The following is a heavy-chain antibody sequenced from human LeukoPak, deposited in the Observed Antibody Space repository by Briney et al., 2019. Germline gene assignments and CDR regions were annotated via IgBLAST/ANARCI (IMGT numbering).Heavy chain of an antibody. CDR1: GYTFTGYY. V-gene: IGHV1-2*06. J-gene: IGHJ4*02. Sequence: GASVKVSCKASGYTFTGYYMHWVRQAPGQGLEWMRRINPNSGGTNYAQKFQGRVTMTRDTSISTAYMELSRLRSDDTAVYYCARDVSGTYFDYWGQGTLVTVSS. D-gene: IGHD1-1*01. CDR2: INPNSGGT. CDR3: ARDVSGTYFDY.